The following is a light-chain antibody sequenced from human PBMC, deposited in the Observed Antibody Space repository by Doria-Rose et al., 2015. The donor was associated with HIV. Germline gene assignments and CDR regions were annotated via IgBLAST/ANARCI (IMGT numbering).Light chain of an antibody. Sequence: DIRLTQSPESLGMSLGERATLNCKSNQSLLYTSKNYLAWYQQKPGQPPKLLIYWASTRQSGVPARFSGSGSGTDFTLTISSLEAEDVAVYYCRQYYDTPSFGPGTTVDIE. CDR3: RQYYDTPS. J-gene: IGKJ3*01. CDR1: QSLLYTSKNY. CDR2: WAS. V-gene: IGKV4-1*01.